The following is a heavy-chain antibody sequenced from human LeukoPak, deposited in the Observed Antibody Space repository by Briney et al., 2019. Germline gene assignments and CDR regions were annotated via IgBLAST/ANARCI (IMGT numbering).Heavy chain of an antibody. V-gene: IGHV3-7*01. D-gene: IGHD6-13*01. J-gene: IGHJ4*02. CDR3: ARESVAAAGREFDY. Sequence: EGSLRLSCAASGFTFSSYWVSWVRQAPGKGLEWVANIKQDGSEKYYVDSVKGRFTISRDNAKNSLYLQMNSLRAEDTAVYYCARESVAAAGREFDYWGQGTLVTVSS. CDR1: GFTFSSYW. CDR2: IKQDGSEK.